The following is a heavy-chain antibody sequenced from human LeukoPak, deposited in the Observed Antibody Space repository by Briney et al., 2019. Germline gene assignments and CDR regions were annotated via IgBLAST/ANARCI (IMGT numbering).Heavy chain of an antibody. CDR2: ISREGDIT. CDR3: AKGLVGTTLVDY. J-gene: IGHJ4*02. Sequence: GGSLRLSCAASGFPFNAYTMHWVRQAPGKGVEWVSLISREGDITYYADSLKGRFTISRNNSKNSLYLQMNSLRSEDTAFYYCAKGLVGTTLVDYWAQGTLVTVSS. V-gene: IGHV3-43*01. D-gene: IGHD1-1*01. CDR1: GFPFNAYT.